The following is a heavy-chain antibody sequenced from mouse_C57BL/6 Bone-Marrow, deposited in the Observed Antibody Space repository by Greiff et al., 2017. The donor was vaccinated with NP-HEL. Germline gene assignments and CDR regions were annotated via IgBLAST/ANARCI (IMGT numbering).Heavy chain of an antibody. J-gene: IGHJ3*01. V-gene: IGHV12-3*01. CDR1: GFPITSGYY. CDR3: AGAPYDYDAPAWFAY. Sequence: QVQLQQSGPGLVKPSQSLFLTCSITGFPITSGYYWIWIRQSPGKPLEWMGYITHSGETFYNPSLQSPISITRETSKNQFFLQLNSVTTEDTAMYYCAGAPYDYDAPAWFAYWGQGTLVTVSA. CDR2: ITHSGET. D-gene: IGHD2-4*01.